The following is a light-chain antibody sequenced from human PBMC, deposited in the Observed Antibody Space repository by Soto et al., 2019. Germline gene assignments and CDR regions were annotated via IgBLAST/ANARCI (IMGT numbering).Light chain of an antibody. V-gene: IGKV1-12*01. CDR3: QQVNSFPYT. CDR2: AAS. CDR1: QGISSW. J-gene: IGKJ2*01. Sequence: DIQMTQSPSSVFASVGDGVTVTCRACQGISSWLAWYQQKPGKAPKLLIYAASSLQSGVPSRFSGSGSGTDFTLTISGLQPDDFATYYCQQVNSFPYTFGQGTKLDIK.